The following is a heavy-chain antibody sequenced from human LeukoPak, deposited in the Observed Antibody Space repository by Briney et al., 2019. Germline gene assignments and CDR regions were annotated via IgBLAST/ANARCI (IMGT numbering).Heavy chain of an antibody. CDR1: GFTFTSSA. CDR3: AADGRDYGDYVVAFDI. CDR2: IVVGSGNT. Sequence: TSVKVSCKASGFTFTSSAVQWVRQARGQRLEWIGWIVVGSGNTNYAQKFQERVTITRDMSTSTAYMELSSLRSEDTAVYYCAADGRDYGDYVVAFDIWGQGTMVTASS. V-gene: IGHV1-58*01. J-gene: IGHJ3*02. D-gene: IGHD4-17*01.